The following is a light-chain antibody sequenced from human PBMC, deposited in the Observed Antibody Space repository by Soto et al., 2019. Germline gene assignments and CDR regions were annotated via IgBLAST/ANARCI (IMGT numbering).Light chain of an antibody. V-gene: IGLV4-60*02. J-gene: IGLJ3*02. Sequence: QLVLTQSSSASASLGSSVKLTCTLRSGHSNYIIAWHQQQPGKAPRYLMMLEGSGSYNKGSVVPYRFSVSSAGADRYLTISNFRFKVEVDLSCVSGERNPGVFAEGT. CDR3: VSGERNPGV. CDR2: LEGSGSY. CDR1: SGHSNYI.